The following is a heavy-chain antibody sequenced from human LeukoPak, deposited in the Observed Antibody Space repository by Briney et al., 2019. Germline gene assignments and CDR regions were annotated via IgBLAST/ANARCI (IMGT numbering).Heavy chain of an antibody. CDR3: ARDDGVYSSGPYFQH. D-gene: IGHD6-19*01. V-gene: IGHV4-61*02. Sequence: SETLSLTCTVSGGSISSGSYYWSWIRQPAGKGLEWIGRIYTSGSTNYNPSLKSRVTISVDTSKNQFSLKLSSVTAAVTAVYYCARDDGVYSSGPYFQHWGQGTLVTVSS. CDR1: GGSISSGSYY. J-gene: IGHJ1*01. CDR2: IYTSGST.